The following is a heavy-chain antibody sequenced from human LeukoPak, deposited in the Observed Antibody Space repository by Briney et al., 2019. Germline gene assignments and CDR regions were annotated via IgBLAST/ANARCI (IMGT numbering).Heavy chain of an antibody. CDR2: IYYTGST. D-gene: IGHD3-9*01. V-gene: IGHV4-28*01. CDR3: ARYDILTGLQGGFFDY. CDR1: GYSISTSNW. Sequence: SETLSLTCAVSGYSISTSNWWGWIRQSPGEGLEWIGYIYYTGSTYYNPSLKSRVTMSVDTSKNQFSLKLSSVTAVDTAVYYCARYDILTGLQGGFFDYWGQGTLVTVSS. J-gene: IGHJ4*02.